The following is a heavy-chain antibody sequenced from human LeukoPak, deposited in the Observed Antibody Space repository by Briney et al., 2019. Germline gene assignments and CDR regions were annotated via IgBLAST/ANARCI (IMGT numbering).Heavy chain of an antibody. CDR2: IHNTGRT. CDR3: ARKKGGCSGDNCPLGY. D-gene: IGHD2-15*01. V-gene: IGHV4-59*01. J-gene: IGHJ4*02. CDR1: GGSISGYY. Sequence: PSETLSLTCCVSGGSISGYYWSWIRQPPGKGLEWIGYIHNTGRTNYNPSLKSRISISVDTSKNQFSLKLNSVTAADTAVYYCARKKGGCSGDNCPLGYWGQGTLVTVSS.